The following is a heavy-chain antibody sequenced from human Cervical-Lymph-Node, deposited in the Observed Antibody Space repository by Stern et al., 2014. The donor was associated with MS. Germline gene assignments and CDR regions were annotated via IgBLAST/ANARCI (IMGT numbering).Heavy chain of an antibody. Sequence: VQLVESGGGVVQPGRALRLSCAASGFTFSRYGMHWVRQAPGKGQEWVEVIWYDGSNKYYADSVKGRFTISRDNSKNTLYLQMNSLRAEDTAVYYCARSSSPSPYYYYGMDVWGQGTTVTVSS. V-gene: IGHV3-33*01. D-gene: IGHD6-13*01. CDR1: GFTFSRYG. J-gene: IGHJ6*02. CDR2: IWYDGSNK. CDR3: ARSSSPSPYYYYGMDV.